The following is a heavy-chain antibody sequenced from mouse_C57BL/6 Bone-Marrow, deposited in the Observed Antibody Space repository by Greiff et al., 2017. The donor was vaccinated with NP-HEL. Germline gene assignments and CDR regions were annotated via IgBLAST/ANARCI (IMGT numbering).Heavy chain of an antibody. CDR1: GFPITSGYY. CDR2: ITHSGET. D-gene: IGHD1-1*01. V-gene: IGHV12-3*01. CDR3: AGDPYYYGSSPYYFDY. J-gene: IGHJ2*01. Sequence: VKLQESGPGLVKPSQSLFLTCSITGFPITSGYYWIWIRQSPGKPLEWMGYITHSGETFYNPSLQSPISITRETSKNQFFLQLNSVTTEDTAMYYCAGDPYYYGSSPYYFDYWGQGTTLTVSS.